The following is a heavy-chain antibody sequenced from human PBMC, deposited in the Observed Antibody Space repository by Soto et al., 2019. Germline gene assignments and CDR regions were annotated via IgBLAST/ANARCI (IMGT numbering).Heavy chain of an antibody. CDR1: GYSFASHW. D-gene: IGHD1-26*01. CDR2: IYPGDSDT. Sequence: GESLKISCKGSGYSFASHWVAWVRQMPEKGLGWSGTIYPGDSDTKYSRAFRGQVTISADTSVSTAYLQWRSLEATDSAIYYCARSCGRYWNYLDFWGQGTLVTVSS. V-gene: IGHV5-51*01. CDR3: ARSCGRYWNYLDF. J-gene: IGHJ4*02.